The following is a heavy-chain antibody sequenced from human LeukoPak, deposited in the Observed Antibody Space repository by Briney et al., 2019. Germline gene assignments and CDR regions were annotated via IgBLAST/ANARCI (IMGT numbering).Heavy chain of an antibody. D-gene: IGHD2-2*01. CDR2: ISAYNGNS. V-gene: IGHV1-18*01. Sequence: ASVKVSCKASGYTFTSYGITWVRQAPGQGLEWMGWISAYNGNSNYAQKLQGRVTMTTDTSTSTAYLDLRSLRSDDTAVYYCARAEQYQLLLHWGQGTLVTVSS. CDR1: GYTFTSYG. CDR3: ARAEQYQLLLH. J-gene: IGHJ4*02.